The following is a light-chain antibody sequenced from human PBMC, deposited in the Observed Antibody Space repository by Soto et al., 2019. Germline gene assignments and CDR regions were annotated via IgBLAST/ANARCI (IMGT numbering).Light chain of an antibody. V-gene: IGKV1-13*02. Sequence: AIQLTQSPSSLSASVGDRVTITCRASQGISSAVAWYQQKPGKAPKLLVYDASSLQIGVPSRFSGSGSGTDFILTISSLQPEDFATYYCQHFNSYPLTFGGGTKVDIK. J-gene: IGKJ4*01. CDR2: DAS. CDR3: QHFNSYPLT. CDR1: QGISSA.